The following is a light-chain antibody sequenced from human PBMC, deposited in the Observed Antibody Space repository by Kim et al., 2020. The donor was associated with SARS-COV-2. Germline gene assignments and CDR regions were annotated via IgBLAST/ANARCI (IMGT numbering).Light chain of an antibody. CDR2: EVS. Sequence: GQSVTISCIATSSDVGRYNYVSWYQHHPGKAPILMMYEVSKRPSGVPDRFSGSKSGNTASLTVSGLQAEDEADYYCSSYAGSNNHVFGTGTKVTVL. V-gene: IGLV2-8*01. J-gene: IGLJ1*01. CDR1: SSDVGRYNY. CDR3: SSYAGSNNHV.